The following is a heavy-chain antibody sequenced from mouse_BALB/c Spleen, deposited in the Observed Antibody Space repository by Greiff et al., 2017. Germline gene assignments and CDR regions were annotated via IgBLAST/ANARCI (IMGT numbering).Heavy chain of an antibody. CDR3: TRRAYYGYAMDY. V-gene: IGHV1-69*02. Sequence: QVQLQQPGPELVRPGASVKLSCKASGYTFTSYWINWVKQRPGQGLEWIGNIYPSDSYTNYNQKFKDKATLTVDKSSSTAYMQLSSPTSEDSAVYYCTRRAYYGYAMDYWGQGTSVTVSS. J-gene: IGHJ4*01. CDR1: GYTFTSYW. D-gene: IGHD2-10*01. CDR2: IYPSDSYT.